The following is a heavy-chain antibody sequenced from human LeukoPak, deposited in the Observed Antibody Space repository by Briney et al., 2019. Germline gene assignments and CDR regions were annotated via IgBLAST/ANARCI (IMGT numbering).Heavy chain of an antibody. J-gene: IGHJ6*04. D-gene: IGHD3-9*01. CDR3: VNSRGHYDTLTGPMDV. Sequence: GGSLRLSCSASGFTLSSYAMHWVRQAPGKGLEYVSAISSNGGSTYYADSVKGRFTISRDNSKNTLYLQMSSLRAEDTAVYYCVNSRGHYDTLTGPMDVWGKATTVTVSS. CDR1: GFTLSSYA. V-gene: IGHV3-64D*06. CDR2: ISSNGGST.